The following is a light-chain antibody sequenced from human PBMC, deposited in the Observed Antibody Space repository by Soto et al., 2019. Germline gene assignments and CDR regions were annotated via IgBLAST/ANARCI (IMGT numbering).Light chain of an antibody. CDR2: GAS. CDR3: QQYDQWPIT. CDR1: QPVSDK. Sequence: EVVMTQSPANLSLSPGAGPTLSCWASQPVSDKLAWYQQKPGQXPRXXIYGASARALGIPARFSASWYGTEGSFTVTSLQSEDGEVYDGQQYDQWPITFGQGTRLEIK. J-gene: IGKJ5*01. V-gene: IGKV3-15*01.